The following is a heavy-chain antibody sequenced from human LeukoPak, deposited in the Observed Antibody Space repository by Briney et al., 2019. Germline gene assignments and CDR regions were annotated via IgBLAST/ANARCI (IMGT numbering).Heavy chain of an antibody. D-gene: IGHD3-10*01. CDR1: GYSIRSGFY. J-gene: IGHJ3*02. V-gene: IGHV4-38-2*02. CDR2: IYHSGIT. Sequence: SETLSLTCTVSGYSIRSGFYGGWIRQPPGKGLEWIGNIYHSGITYYTPSLKSRVTISVDTSKNQFSLKLSSVTAADTAEYYCARSWFPDIWGQGTMVTVSS. CDR3: ARSWFPDI.